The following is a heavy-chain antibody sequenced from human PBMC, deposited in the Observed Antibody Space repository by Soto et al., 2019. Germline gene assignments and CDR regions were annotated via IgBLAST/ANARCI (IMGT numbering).Heavy chain of an antibody. V-gene: IGHV4-39*01. D-gene: IGHD2-21*02. Sequence: QLQLQESGPGLVKPSETLSLTCTVSGGSISSSSYYWGWIRQPPGKGLEWIGSIYYIGRTYYNPSLKSRVPISVDTAKNQFSLMLSSVTAADAAVYYCARHMGTGDPYYFDYWCQGTLVTVSS. CDR1: GGSISSSSYY. J-gene: IGHJ4*02. CDR2: IYYIGRT. CDR3: ARHMGTGDPYYFDY.